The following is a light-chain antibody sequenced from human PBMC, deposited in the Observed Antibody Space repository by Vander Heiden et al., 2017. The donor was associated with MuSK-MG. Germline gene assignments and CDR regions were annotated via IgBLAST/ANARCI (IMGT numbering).Light chain of an antibody. V-gene: IGKV3-20*01. Sequence: EIVLTQSPGTLSLSPGERATLSCRASQSVSSSYLAWYQQKPVQAPRLLIYGASSRATGIPDRFSGSGSGTDFTLTSSRLEPENIAVYYWQQDSSSYTFGQGTKLEIK. CDR1: QSVSSSY. CDR2: GAS. J-gene: IGKJ2*01. CDR3: QQDSSSYT.